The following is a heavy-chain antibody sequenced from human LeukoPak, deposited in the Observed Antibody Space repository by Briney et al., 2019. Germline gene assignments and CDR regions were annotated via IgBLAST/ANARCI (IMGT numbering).Heavy chain of an antibody. CDR3: ARASRVVVPAAAHDAFDI. CDR1: GGSISSYY. CDR2: IYYSGST. J-gene: IGHJ3*02. V-gene: IGHV4-59*01. D-gene: IGHD2-2*01. Sequence: SETLSLTCTVSGGSISSYYWSWIRQPPGKGLEWIGYIYYSGSTNYNPSLESRVTISVDTSKNQFSLKLSSVTAADTAVYYCARASRVVVPAAAHDAFDIWGQGTMVIVSS.